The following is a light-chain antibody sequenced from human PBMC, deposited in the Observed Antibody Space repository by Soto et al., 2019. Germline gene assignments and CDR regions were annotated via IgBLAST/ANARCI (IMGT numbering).Light chain of an antibody. CDR3: HQYGSSLGT. V-gene: IGKV3-20*01. Sequence: MVLTQSPVTLSSSPGEGATISCRASQSVTGTNLAWYQQRAGQAPRLLIYDAVSRATGIPDRFSGSGSGTDCTLTISRLEPADFAVYYCHQYGSSLGTFGQGTKVEI. CDR2: DAV. CDR1: QSVTGTN. J-gene: IGKJ2*01.